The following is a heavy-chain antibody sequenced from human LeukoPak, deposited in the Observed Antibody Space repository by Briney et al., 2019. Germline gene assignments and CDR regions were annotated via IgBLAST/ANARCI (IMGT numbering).Heavy chain of an antibody. J-gene: IGHJ3*02. D-gene: IGHD3-10*01. Sequence: SETLSLTCTVSGGSISSGGYYWSWIRQHPGKGLEWIGYIYYSGSTYYNPSLKSRVTISVDTSKNQFSLKLSSVTAADTAVYYCARGRGMRDAFDIWGQGTMVTVSS. CDR3: ARGRGMRDAFDI. V-gene: IGHV4-31*03. CDR1: GGSISSGGYY. CDR2: IYYSGST.